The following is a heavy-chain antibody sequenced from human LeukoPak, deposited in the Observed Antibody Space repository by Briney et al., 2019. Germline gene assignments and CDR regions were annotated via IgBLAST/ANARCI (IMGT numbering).Heavy chain of an antibody. CDR3: ARGGGFRSRGYSYGRKLDY. CDR1: GYTFTSYD. V-gene: IGHV1-8*03. Sequence: ASVKVSCKASGYTFTSYDINWVRQATGQGLEWMGWMNPNSGNTGFAQKFQGRVTITRNTSISTAYMELSSLRSEDTAVYYCARGGGFRSRGYSYGRKLDYSGQGTLVTVSS. D-gene: IGHD5-18*01. CDR2: MNPNSGNT. J-gene: IGHJ4*02.